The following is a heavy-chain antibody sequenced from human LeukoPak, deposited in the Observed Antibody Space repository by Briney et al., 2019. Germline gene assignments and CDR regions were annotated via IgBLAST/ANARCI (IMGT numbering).Heavy chain of an antibody. CDR3: ARDWYTSSWYFDN. D-gene: IGHD6-13*01. CDR1: GFTFSSYS. CDR2: ISSSSSYI. V-gene: IGHV3-21*01. J-gene: IGHJ4*02. Sequence: GGSLRLSCAASGFTFSSYSMNWVRQAPGKGLEGVSSISSSSSYIYYADSVKGRFTISRDNAKNSLYLQMNSLRAEDTAVYYCARDWYTSSWYFDNWGQGTLVTVSS.